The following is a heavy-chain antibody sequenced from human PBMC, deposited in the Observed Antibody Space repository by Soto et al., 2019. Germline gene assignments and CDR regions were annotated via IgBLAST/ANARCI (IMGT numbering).Heavy chain of an antibody. J-gene: IGHJ4*02. Sequence: QVQLVESGGGVVQPGRSLRLSCVASGFTFSSYGMHWVRQAPGKGLEWVAIISYDGSNTYYADSVKGRFTISRDNSKNRVYLGVNSWRAEDTSVYYCAKEGGLSGSYYISSCYYCDYWGQGTLVTVSS. CDR3: AKEGGLSGSYYISSCYYCDY. CDR2: ISYDGSNT. V-gene: IGHV3-30*18. CDR1: GFTFSSYG. D-gene: IGHD1-26*01.